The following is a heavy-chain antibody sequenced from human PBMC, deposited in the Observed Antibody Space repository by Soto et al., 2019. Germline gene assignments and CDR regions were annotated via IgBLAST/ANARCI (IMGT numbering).Heavy chain of an antibody. D-gene: IGHD1-26*01. V-gene: IGHV3-33*01. CDR2: IWYDGSNK. Sequence: QVQLVESGGGVVQPGRSLRLSCAASGFTFSSYGMHWVRQAPGKGLEWVAVIWYDGSNKYYADSVKGRFTIARDNSKNTLQLQRTSPRAEDTAVDYWARERGSNYGGGYYYGMDVWGQGTTVTVSS. CDR3: ARERGSNYGGGYYYGMDV. J-gene: IGHJ6*02. CDR1: GFTFSSYG.